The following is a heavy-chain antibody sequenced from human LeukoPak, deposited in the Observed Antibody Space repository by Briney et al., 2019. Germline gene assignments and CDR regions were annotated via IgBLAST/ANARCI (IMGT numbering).Heavy chain of an antibody. V-gene: IGHV4-59*08. CDR1: GGSISSYY. CDR3: TTSGLSWYAFDI. CDR2: IYYSGST. J-gene: IGHJ3*02. D-gene: IGHD2/OR15-2a*01. Sequence: SETLSLTCTVSGGSISSYYWSWIRQPPGKGLEWIGYIYYSGSTNYNPSLKSRVTISVDTSKNQFSLKLSSVTAADTAVYYCTTSGLSWYAFDIWGQGTMVTVPS.